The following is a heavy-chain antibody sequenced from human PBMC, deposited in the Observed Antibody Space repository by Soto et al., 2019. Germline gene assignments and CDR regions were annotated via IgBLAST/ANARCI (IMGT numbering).Heavy chain of an antibody. Sequence: SETLYLTCTVSGGSISSYYWSWIRQPPGKELEWIGYIYYSGSTNYNPSLKSRVTISVDTSKNQFSLKLSSVTAADTAVYYCARDTAMKIDYWGQGTLVTVSS. D-gene: IGHD5-18*01. CDR1: GGSISSYY. J-gene: IGHJ4*02. V-gene: IGHV4-59*01. CDR2: IYYSGST. CDR3: ARDTAMKIDY.